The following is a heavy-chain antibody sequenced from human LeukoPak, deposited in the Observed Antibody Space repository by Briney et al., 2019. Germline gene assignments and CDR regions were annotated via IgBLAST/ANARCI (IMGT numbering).Heavy chain of an antibody. CDR3: AKDGLEYSSSPREYYFDY. V-gene: IGHV3-23*01. J-gene: IGHJ4*02. CDR2: ISGSGGST. CDR1: GFTFSSYA. Sequence: GGSLRLSCAASGFTFSSYAMSWVRQAPGKGLEWVSAISGSGGSTYYTDSVKGRFTISRDNSKITLYLQMNSLRAEDTAVYYCAKDGLEYSSSPREYYFDYWGQGTLVTVSS. D-gene: IGHD6-6*01.